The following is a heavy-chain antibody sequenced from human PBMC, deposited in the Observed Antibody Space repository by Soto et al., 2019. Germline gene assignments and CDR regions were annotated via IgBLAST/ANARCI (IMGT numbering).Heavy chain of an antibody. CDR3: ARNTIFGVVIDYYYYGMDV. D-gene: IGHD3-3*01. CDR2: IIPIFGTA. Sequence: QVQLVQSGAEVKKPGSSVKVSCKASGGTFSSYAIGWVRQAPGQGLEWMGGIIPIFGTANYAQKFQGRVTITADESTSTAHMELSSLRSEDTAVYYCARNTIFGVVIDYYYYGMDVWGQGTTVTVSS. CDR1: GGTFSSYA. J-gene: IGHJ6*02. V-gene: IGHV1-69*12.